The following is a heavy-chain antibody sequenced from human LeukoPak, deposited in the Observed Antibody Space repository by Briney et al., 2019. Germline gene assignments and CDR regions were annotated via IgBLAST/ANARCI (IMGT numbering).Heavy chain of an antibody. CDR2: INKSTTSI. V-gene: IGHV3-48*04. J-gene: IGHJ3*02. Sequence: PGGSLRLSCAASGFTFSSYSMNWVRQVPGKGLEWISYINKSTTSIYYADSVKGRFTVSRDNAKNFLYLQINSLRAEDTALYYCARDLVSATGLNAFDIWGQGTMVTVSS. CDR3: ARDLVSATGLNAFDI. CDR1: GFTFSSYS. D-gene: IGHD2-21*02.